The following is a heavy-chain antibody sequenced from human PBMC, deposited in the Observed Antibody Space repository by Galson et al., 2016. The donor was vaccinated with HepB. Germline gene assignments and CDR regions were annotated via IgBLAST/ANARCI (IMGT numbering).Heavy chain of an antibody. D-gene: IGHD4/OR15-4a*01. CDR1: GFSISDYW. Sequence: SLRLSCAASGFSISDYWMHWVRQAPGKGLEWVSGFKTDRTRTTYAESVKGRLTISRDNFENTLYLQMNSLTAEDTAVYYCAREGSFMLTFFDYWGQGTLVTVSS. J-gene: IGHJ4*02. CDR2: FKTDRTRT. V-gene: IGHV3-74*01. CDR3: AREGSFMLTFFDY.